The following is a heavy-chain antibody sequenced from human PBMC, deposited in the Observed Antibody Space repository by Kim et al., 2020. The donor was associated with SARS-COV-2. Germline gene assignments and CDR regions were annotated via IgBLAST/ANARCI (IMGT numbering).Heavy chain of an antibody. V-gene: IGHV4-59*01. Sequence: SETLSLTCTVSGGSIRNYYWSWIRQPPGEGLEWIGYIYYRGNTKYNPSLGGRVTISIDTSNNQFALNLRSVTAADAAVYYCARLPGIEAVGSGVWGHGTLVTVSS. CDR3: ARLPGIEAVGSGV. J-gene: IGHJ4*01. CDR1: GGSIRNYY. D-gene: IGHD6-13*01. CDR2: IYYRGNT.